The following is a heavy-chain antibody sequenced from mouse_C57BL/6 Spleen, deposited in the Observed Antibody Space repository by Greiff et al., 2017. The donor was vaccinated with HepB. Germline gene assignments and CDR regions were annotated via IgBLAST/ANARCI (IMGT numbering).Heavy chain of an antibody. D-gene: IGHD2-5*01. Sequence: QVQLQQPGAELVKPGASVKLSCKASGYTFTSYWMHWVKQRPGQGLEWIGMIHPNSGSTNYNEKFKSKATLTVDKSSSTAYMQLSSLTSEDSAVYYCARCLYSNYVGFDYWGQGTTLTVSS. CDR1: GYTFTSYW. CDR3: ARCLYSNYVGFDY. CDR2: IHPNSGST. J-gene: IGHJ2*01. V-gene: IGHV1-64*01.